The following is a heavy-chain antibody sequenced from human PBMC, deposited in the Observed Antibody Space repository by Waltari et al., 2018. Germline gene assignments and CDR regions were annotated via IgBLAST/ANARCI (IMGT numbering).Heavy chain of an antibody. CDR1: GCSIRSSSYY. J-gene: IGHJ4*02. V-gene: IGHV4-39*07. Sequence: QLQLQESGPGLVKPSATLSLTCTVPGCSIRSSSYYWGWIRQPPGKGLEWIGSIYYSGSTYYNPSLKSRVTISVDTSKNQFSLKLSSVTAADTAVYYCAREVAGGAYWGQGTLVTVSS. CDR2: IYYSGST. CDR3: AREVAGGAY. D-gene: IGHD6-13*01.